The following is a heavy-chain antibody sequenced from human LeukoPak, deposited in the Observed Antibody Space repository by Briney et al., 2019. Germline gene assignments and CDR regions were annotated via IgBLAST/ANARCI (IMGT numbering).Heavy chain of an antibody. Sequence: GWSLRLSCATSGFTFSVYAMSWVRQAPGKGLEWVSTISDIGGSTYYADSVKGRFTISRGNSKNTLYLLMNAPSAAATAVYSCAQSHSLEYSGYFDYWGQGTLVTVSS. D-gene: IGHD5-18*01. J-gene: IGHJ4*02. CDR3: AQSHSLEYSGYFDY. CDR2: ISDIGGST. V-gene: IGHV3-23*01. CDR1: GFTFSVYA.